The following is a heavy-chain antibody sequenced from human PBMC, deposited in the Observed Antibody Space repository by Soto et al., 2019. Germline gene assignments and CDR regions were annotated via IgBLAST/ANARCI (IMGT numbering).Heavy chain of an antibody. CDR2: ISGNGGST. J-gene: IGHJ4*02. CDR1: GVTFSNYA. D-gene: IGHD2-2*01. Sequence: PGGPLRLSCAASGVTFSNYAMSWVSQAPGKGLEWVSTISGNGGSTYYADSVKGRFTISRDNSKNMLFLQINSLRDDDSAVYYCAKRPASIITFDYWGQGTPVTVSS. CDR3: AKRPASIITFDY. V-gene: IGHV3-23*01.